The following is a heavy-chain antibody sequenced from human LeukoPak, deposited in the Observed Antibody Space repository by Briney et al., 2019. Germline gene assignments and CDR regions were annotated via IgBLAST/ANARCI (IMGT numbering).Heavy chain of an antibody. CDR1: GYTFTGYY. CDR3: ARGSVDLYYDSSGYSAH. J-gene: IGHJ4*02. V-gene: IGHV1-2*02. D-gene: IGHD3-22*01. CDR2: INPNSGGT. Sequence: ASVKVSCKASGYTFTGYYMHWVRQAPGQGLEWMGWINPNSGGTNYAQKFQGRVTMTRDTSISTAYMELSRLRSDDTAVYYCARGSVDLYYDSSGYSAHWGQGTLVTVSS.